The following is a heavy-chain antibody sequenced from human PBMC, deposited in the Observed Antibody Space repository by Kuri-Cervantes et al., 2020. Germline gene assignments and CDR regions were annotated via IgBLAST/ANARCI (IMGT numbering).Heavy chain of an antibody. CDR1: GGSISSAY. D-gene: IGHD1-26*01. Sequence: GSLRLSCTVSGGSISSAYWNWIRQPAGKGLEWIGRIYFSGGTKYNPSLRSRVTMSLDTSKHQFSLNLRSVTAADTAVYYCARLMWELPYWYFDLWGRGTLVTVSS. CDR3: ARLMWELPYWYFDL. J-gene: IGHJ2*01. CDR2: IYFSGGT. V-gene: IGHV4-4*07.